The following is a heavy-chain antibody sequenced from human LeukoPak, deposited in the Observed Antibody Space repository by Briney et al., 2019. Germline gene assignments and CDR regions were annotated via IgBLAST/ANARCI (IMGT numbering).Heavy chain of an antibody. CDR3: AKKTTGSFPFDC. V-gene: IGHV3-23*01. CDR2: IGGSGGSI. CDR1: GFTFSSFA. Sequence: GGSLRLSCAASGFTFSSFAMAWVRHAPGKGLEWVSSIGGSGGSISYADSVKGRFTISRDNSKDTLYLQMNSLRAEDTAVYYCAKKTTGSFPFDCWGQGTLVTVSS. J-gene: IGHJ4*02. D-gene: IGHD1-26*01.